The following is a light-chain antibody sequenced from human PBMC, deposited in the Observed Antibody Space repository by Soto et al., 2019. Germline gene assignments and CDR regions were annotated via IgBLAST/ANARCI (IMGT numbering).Light chain of an antibody. CDR3: QQSYSSPPT. J-gene: IGKJ1*01. CDR1: QSISSY. V-gene: IGKV1-39*01. Sequence: DIQMTQSPSSLSASVRDRVTITCRASQSISSYLNWYQQKPGKAPKLLIFAASSLQSGVPSMFSGSTSGPDITLIISILQAEDLATYYCQQSYSSPPTFGQGTKVDNK. CDR2: AAS.